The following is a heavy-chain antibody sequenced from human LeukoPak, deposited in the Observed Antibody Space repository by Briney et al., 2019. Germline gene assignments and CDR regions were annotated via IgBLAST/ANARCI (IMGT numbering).Heavy chain of an antibody. D-gene: IGHD2-2*01. CDR3: AKDRCSSTTCNYFDY. J-gene: IGHJ4*02. Sequence: GGSLRLSCAASGFTFTGHNMNWVRQAPGKGLEWVSFVSISSGTIYYADSVKGRFSISRDNSKNTLYLQMNSLRAEDMALYYCAKDRCSSTTCNYFDYWGQGTLVTVSS. V-gene: IGHV3-48*01. CDR2: VSISSGTI. CDR1: GFTFTGHN.